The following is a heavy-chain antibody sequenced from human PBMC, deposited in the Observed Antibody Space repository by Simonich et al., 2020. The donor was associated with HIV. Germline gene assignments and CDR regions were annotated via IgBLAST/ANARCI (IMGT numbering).Heavy chain of an antibody. V-gene: IGHV4-34*01. CDR2: INHSGST. J-gene: IGHJ4*02. CDR1: AGSFSGHY. D-gene: IGHD6-6*01. CDR3: ARQSLAARLFDD. Sequence: QALLKQWGTGLLKPSEPLSLTCAVYAGSFSGHYWSWIRQFPGKGLEWLAEINHSGSTIYSPALKSRVTISVDPSKNQFSLKLSSVTAADTAVYYCARQSLAARLFDDWGQGTLVTVSS.